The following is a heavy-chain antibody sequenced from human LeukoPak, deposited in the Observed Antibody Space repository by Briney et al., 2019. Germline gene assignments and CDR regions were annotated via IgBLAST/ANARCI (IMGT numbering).Heavy chain of an antibody. J-gene: IGHJ3*02. Sequence: SETLSLTCTVSGGSISSGSYYWSWIRQPAGKGLEWIGRIYTSGSTNYNPSLKSRVTISVGTSKNQFSLKLSSVTAADTAVYYCARFSGLAFDIWGQGTMVTVSS. CDR1: GGSISSGSYY. CDR3: ARFSGLAFDI. V-gene: IGHV4-61*02. CDR2: IYTSGST. D-gene: IGHD1-26*01.